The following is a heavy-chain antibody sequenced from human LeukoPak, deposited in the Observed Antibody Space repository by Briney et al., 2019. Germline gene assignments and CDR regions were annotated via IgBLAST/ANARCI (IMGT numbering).Heavy chain of an antibody. CDR3: AKGGSYYGSGSYYNELLDY. V-gene: IGHV3-23*01. D-gene: IGHD3-10*01. J-gene: IGHJ4*02. CDR2: ISGSSDSR. CDR1: GFTFSSYS. Sequence: PGGSLRLSCAASGFTFSSYSMNWVRQAPGKGLEWVSGISGSSDSRYYTDSVKGRFTISRDNSKNTLYLQINSLRAEDTAVYYCAKGGSYYGSGSYYNELLDYWGQRTLVTVSS.